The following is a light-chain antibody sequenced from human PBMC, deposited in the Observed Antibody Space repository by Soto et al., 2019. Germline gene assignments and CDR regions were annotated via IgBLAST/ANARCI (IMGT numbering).Light chain of an antibody. CDR2: DDS. J-gene: IGLJ3*02. Sequence: SYELTQPPSVSVAPGQTASISCGGNNIGSRSVHWYQQRPGQAPVLVVYDDSDRRSGIPERFSGANSGNTATLTISRVEAGDEADYYCQVWGTSDHPVFGGGTQLTVL. CDR1: NIGSRS. V-gene: IGLV3-21*02. CDR3: QVWGTSDHPV.